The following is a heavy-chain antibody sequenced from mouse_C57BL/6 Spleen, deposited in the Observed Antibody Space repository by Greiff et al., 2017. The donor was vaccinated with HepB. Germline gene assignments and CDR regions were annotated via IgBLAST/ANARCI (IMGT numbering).Heavy chain of an antibody. V-gene: IGHV1-50*01. CDR2: IDPSDSYT. J-gene: IGHJ2*01. Sequence: VQLQQPGAELVKPGASVKLSCKASGYTFTSYWMQWVKQRPGQGLEWIGEIDPSDSYTNYNQKFKGKATLTVDTSSSTAYMQLSSLTSEDSVVYYCARGGLGRRYYFDYWGQGTTLTVSS. CDR1: GYTFTSYW. D-gene: IGHD3-3*01. CDR3: ARGGLGRRYYFDY.